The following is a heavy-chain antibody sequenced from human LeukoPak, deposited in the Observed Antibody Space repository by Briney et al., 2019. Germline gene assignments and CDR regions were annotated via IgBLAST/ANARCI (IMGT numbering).Heavy chain of an antibody. CDR3: AKGVGGAVAGTS. D-gene: IGHD6-19*01. CDR1: GFTFSSYG. J-gene: IGHJ5*02. Sequence: QTGGSLRLSCAASGFTFSSYGMSWVRQAPGKGLEWVSAISGSGGSTYYADSVKGRFTISRDNSKNTLYLQMNSLRAEDTAVYYCAKGVGGAVAGTSWGQGTLVTVSS. V-gene: IGHV3-23*01. CDR2: ISGSGGST.